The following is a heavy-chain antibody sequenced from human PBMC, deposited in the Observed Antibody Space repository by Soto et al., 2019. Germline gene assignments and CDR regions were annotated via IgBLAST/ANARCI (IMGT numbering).Heavy chain of an antibody. CDR2: IHTAKGNT. CDR3: ASGWLKDFWSGYYYYGMDV. Sequence: ASVKVSCKASGYTFTNNVIHWLRQAPGQTLEWMGWIHTAKGNTKYSQKFEARVTLTRDTAASTAYMELNSLRSDDTAVYYCASGWLKDFWSGYYYYGMDVWGQGTTVTVSS. D-gene: IGHD3-3*01. V-gene: IGHV1-3*04. J-gene: IGHJ6*02. CDR1: GYTFTNNV.